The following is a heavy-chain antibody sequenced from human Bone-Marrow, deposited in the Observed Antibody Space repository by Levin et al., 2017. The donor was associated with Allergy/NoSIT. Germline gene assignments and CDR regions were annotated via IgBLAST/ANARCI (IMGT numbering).Heavy chain of an antibody. D-gene: IGHD4-23*01. J-gene: IGHJ6*03. CDR3: ARAIPSGGNSYYYYYMDA. V-gene: IGHV4-59*01. CDR1: GGSISTYY. Sequence: GSLRLSCTVSGGSISTYYWSWIRQPPEKRLEWIGYIYYSGSTKYNPSLKSRVTLLVDTSKNLFSLKLSSVTAADSAVYFCARAIPSGGNSYYYYYMDAWGKGTTVTVSS. CDR2: IYYSGST.